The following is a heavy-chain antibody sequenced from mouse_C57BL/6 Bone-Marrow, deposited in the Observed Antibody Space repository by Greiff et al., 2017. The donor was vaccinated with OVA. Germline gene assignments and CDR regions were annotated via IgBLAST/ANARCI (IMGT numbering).Heavy chain of an antibody. J-gene: IGHJ3*01. V-gene: IGHV1-80*01. CDR2: IFPGDGDT. Sequence: VQLQQSGAELVKPGASVKISCKASGYAFSNYWMNWVKQRPGKGLEWIGQIFPGDGDTNYNGKFKGKATLTADKSSSTAYMQVSSLTSEDSAVYFCARVGAYYSKGWFAYWGQGTLVTVSA. CDR3: ARVGAYYSKGWFAY. D-gene: IGHD2-5*01. CDR1: GYAFSNYW.